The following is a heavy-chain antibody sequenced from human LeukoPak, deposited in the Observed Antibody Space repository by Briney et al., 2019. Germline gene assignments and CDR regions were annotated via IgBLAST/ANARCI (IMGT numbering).Heavy chain of an antibody. D-gene: IGHD2-2*01. CDR1: GFTFSSYA. V-gene: IGHV3-23*01. CDR2: ISGSGGST. J-gene: IGHJ4*02. Sequence: GGSLRLSCAASGFTFSSYAMSWVRQAPGEGLEWVSAISGSGGSTYYADSVKGRFTISRDNSKNTLYLQMNSLRAEDTAVYYCANFIVVVPAAINYWGQGTLVTVSS. CDR3: ANFIVVVPAAINY.